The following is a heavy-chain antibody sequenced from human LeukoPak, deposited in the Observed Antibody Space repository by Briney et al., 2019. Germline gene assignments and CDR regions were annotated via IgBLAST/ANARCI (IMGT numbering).Heavy chain of an antibody. D-gene: IGHD2-15*01. V-gene: IGHV1-2*02. CDR1: GYTFTGYY. CDR3: ATGDVVMVAAAIDY. J-gene: IGHJ4*02. CDR2: VNPNSGGT. Sequence: GASVKVSCKASGYTFTGYYMHWVRQAPGQGLEWVGWVNPNSGGTNYAQKFQGRVTMTRDTSISTAYMELSRLRSDDTAVYYCATGDVVMVAAAIDYWGQGTLVTVSS.